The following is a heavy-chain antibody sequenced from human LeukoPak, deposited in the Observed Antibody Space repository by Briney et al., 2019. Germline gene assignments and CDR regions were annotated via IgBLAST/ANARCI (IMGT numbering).Heavy chain of an antibody. CDR2: IYYSGST. CDR1: GGSISSYY. CDR3: ARGYCSGGSCYHDWNWFDP. J-gene: IGHJ5*02. Sequence: SETLSLTCTVSGGSISSYYWSWIRQPPGKGLEWIGYIYYSGSTNYNPSLKSRVTISVDTSKNQLSLKLSSVTAADTAVYYCARGYCSGGSCYHDWNWFDPWGQGTLVIVSS. D-gene: IGHD2-15*01. V-gene: IGHV4-59*08.